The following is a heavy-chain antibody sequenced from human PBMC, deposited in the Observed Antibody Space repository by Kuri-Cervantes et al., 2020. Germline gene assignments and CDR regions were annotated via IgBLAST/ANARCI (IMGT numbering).Heavy chain of an antibody. CDR2: IWYDGSNK. CDR3: VKGTFSEDSAYSDC. CDR1: GFTFSSYG. V-gene: IGHV3-33*03. J-gene: IGHJ4*02. D-gene: IGHD3-22*01. Sequence: GGSLRLSCAASGFTFSSYGMHWVRQAPGKGLEWVAVIWYDGSNKYYADSVRGRFTISRDNAKNTLYLQTNSLRAEDTAMYHCVKGTFSEDSAYSDCWGQGTLVTVSS.